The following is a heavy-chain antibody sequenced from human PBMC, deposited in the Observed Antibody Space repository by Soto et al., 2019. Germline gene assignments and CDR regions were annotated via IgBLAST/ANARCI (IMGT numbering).Heavy chain of an antibody. V-gene: IGHV3-7*03. CDR3: ARDHLILPSHDFFYGSDV. Sequence: GGSLRLSCEVSGFTFSMYSMSWVRQSPGKGLEWVAKIPQEGVDGHYADSVKGRFTISRDNGKNSLYLQLNNLRAEDTAVYYCARDHLILPSHDFFYGSDVWGRGATVTVSS. CDR1: GFTFSMYS. J-gene: IGHJ6*02. D-gene: IGHD2-21*02. CDR2: IPQEGVDG.